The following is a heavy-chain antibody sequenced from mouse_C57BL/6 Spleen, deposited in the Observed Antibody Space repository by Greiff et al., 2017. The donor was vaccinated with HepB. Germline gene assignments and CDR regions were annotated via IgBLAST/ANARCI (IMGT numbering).Heavy chain of an antibody. Sequence: QVQLQRSGAGLVRPGTSVKMSCKASGYTFTNYWIGWAKQRPGHGLEWIGDIYPGGGYTNYNEKFKGKATLTADKSSSTAYMQFSSLTSEDSAIYYCARSHYYYGSSYWYCDVWGTGTTVTVSS. CDR1: GYTFTNYW. J-gene: IGHJ1*03. CDR2: IYPGGGYT. CDR3: ARSHYYYGSSYWYCDV. V-gene: IGHV1-63*01. D-gene: IGHD1-1*01.